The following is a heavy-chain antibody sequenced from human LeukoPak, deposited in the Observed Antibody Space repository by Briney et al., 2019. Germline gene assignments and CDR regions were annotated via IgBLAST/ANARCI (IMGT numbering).Heavy chain of an antibody. V-gene: IGHV5-51*01. CDR1: GCSFTSYW. CDR3: ARLGGVAAAVDY. J-gene: IGHJ4*02. D-gene: IGHD6-13*01. CDR2: IYPGDSDA. Sequence: GGSLEISCKGSGCSFTSYWIGWVRPMPEKGLGWMGIIYPGDSDARYSPSFQGQVTISADKSINTAYLQWGSLKASDTAMYYCARLGGVAAAVDYWGQGTLVTVSS.